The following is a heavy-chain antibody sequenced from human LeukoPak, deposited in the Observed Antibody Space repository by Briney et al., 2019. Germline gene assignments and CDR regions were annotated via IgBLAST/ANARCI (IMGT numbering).Heavy chain of an antibody. Sequence: PSETLSLTCTASGGSVSSSNYYWSWIRQPPGKGLEWVGFFSYNVHSDYNPSLKSRVTISVDTSKNQFSLRLTSVTAADTAIYYCARVSVAGTGPDYWGQGTLVTVSS. CDR1: GGSVSSSNYY. CDR2: FSYNVHS. V-gene: IGHV4-61*01. J-gene: IGHJ4*02. CDR3: ARVSVAGTGPDY. D-gene: IGHD6-19*01.